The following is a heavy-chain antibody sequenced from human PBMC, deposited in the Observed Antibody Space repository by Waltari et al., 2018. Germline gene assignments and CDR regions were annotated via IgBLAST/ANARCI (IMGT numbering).Heavy chain of an antibody. Sequence: EVQLVETGGGLIQPGGSLRLSCAASGFTVSSNYMTWVRQAPGKGLEWVSVIYGGGGGNTYYADSVKGRFTISRDNSKNTLYLQMNSLRAEDTAVYYCATDYDGNAYVAFDIWGQGTMVTVSS. V-gene: IGHV3-53*02. J-gene: IGHJ3*02. CDR2: IYGGGGGNT. D-gene: IGHD3-22*01. CDR1: GFTVSSNY. CDR3: ATDYDGNAYVAFDI.